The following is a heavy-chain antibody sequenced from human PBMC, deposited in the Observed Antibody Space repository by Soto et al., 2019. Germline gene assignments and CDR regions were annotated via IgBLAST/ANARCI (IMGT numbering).Heavy chain of an antibody. CDR2: IKKDGSEK. Sequence: EVQLVESGGGLVQPGGSLRLSCAASGFPFSSYWMSWVRQAPGKGLEWVANIKKDGSEKYYVDSVKGRFTISRDNAENSLYLQMNSLRAEDTAVYYCARTRGTGWSYWGQGTLVTVSS. V-gene: IGHV3-7*03. J-gene: IGHJ4*02. CDR1: GFPFSSYW. D-gene: IGHD6-19*01. CDR3: ARTRGTGWSY.